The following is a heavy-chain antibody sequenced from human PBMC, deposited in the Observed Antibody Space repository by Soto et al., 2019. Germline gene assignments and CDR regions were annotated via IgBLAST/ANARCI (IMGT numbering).Heavy chain of an antibody. V-gene: IGHV4-38-2*01. Sequence: ASETLSLTCAVSGYSISSGYYWGWIRQPPGKGLQWIGNMYHSGSTYYNPSLKSRVTISIDTSKNQFSLKLSSVTAADEAIYYCARVSYFDGGGFFYYFDYWGQGTLVTV. CDR2: MYHSGST. J-gene: IGHJ4*02. CDR3: ARVSYFDGGGFFYYFDY. D-gene: IGHD3-22*01. CDR1: GYSISSGYY.